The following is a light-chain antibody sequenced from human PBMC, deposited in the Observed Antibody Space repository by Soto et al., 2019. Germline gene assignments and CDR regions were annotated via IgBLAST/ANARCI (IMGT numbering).Light chain of an antibody. J-gene: IGKJ4*01. CDR1: HSVSSY. V-gene: IGKV3-11*01. Sequence: EIVLTQSPATLSLSPGERATLSCRASHSVSSYLGWYQQKPGQAPRLLIYDASNRATGIPAKFIGSGSGTDFTLTISSLEPEDFAVYYCQQRSNWPPTFGGGTKVDIK. CDR3: QQRSNWPPT. CDR2: DAS.